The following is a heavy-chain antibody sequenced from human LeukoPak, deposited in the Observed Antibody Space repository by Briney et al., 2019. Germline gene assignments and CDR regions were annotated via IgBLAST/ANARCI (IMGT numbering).Heavy chain of an antibody. CDR2: IKGDGSKK. Sequence: GGSLRLSCAASGFTVSSNYMSWVRQAPGKGLEWVANIKGDGSKKYYVDSVKGRFTISRDNAKNSLYLQMNSLRAEDTAVYYCARDRWGYSYGGDWGQGTLVTVSS. CDR1: GFTVSSNY. CDR3: ARDRWGYSYGGD. D-gene: IGHD5-18*01. J-gene: IGHJ4*02. V-gene: IGHV3-7*01.